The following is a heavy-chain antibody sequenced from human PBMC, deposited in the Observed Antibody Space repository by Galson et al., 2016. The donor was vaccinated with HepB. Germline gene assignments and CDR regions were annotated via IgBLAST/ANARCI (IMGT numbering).Heavy chain of an antibody. CDR2: ICSGGST. CDR3: ARVMSVSDAFDI. V-gene: IGHV3-66*01. J-gene: IGHJ3*02. Sequence: SLRLSCAASGFTVSSNYMSWVRQAPGKGLEWVSVICSGGSTYYADSVKGRFTISRDNSKNTLYLQMNSLRAEDTAVYYCARVMSVSDAFDIWGQGTMVTVPS. CDR1: GFTVSSNY. D-gene: IGHD4-11*01.